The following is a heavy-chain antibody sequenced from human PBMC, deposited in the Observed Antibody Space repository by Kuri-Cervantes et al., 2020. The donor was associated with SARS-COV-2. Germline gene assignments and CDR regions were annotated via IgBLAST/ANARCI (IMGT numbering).Heavy chain of an antibody. V-gene: IGHV3-30*18. J-gene: IGHJ4*02. CDR1: GFNFSRTD. CDR3: AKGGDMIVVVILRY. CDR2: ISHDGKNK. Sequence: GGSLRLSCAASGFNFSRTDMHWVRQAPGKGLEWVAVISHDGKNKKCIASGKGRFTISRDNSKNTLYLQMNSLRAEDTAVYYCAKGGDMIVVVILRYWGQGTLVTVSS. D-gene: IGHD3-22*01.